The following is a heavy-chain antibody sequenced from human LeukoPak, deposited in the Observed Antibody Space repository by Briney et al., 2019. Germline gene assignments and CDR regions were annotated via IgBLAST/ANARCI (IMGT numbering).Heavy chain of an antibody. J-gene: IGHJ6*02. CDR3: ARLTAHLPYYSGMDV. Sequence: SETLSLTCAVYGGSFSGYYWSWIRQPPGKGLEWIGEINHSGSTNYNPSLKSRVTISVDTSKNQFSLKLSSVTAADTAVYYCARLTAHLPYYSGMDVWGQGTTVTVSS. D-gene: IGHD4/OR15-4a*01. V-gene: IGHV4-34*01. CDR1: GGSFSGYY. CDR2: INHSGST.